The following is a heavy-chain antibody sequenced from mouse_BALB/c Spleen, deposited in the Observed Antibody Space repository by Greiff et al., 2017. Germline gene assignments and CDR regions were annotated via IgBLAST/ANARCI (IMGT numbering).Heavy chain of an antibody. CDR2: IYPGSGST. Sequence: LKQPGSELVRPGASVKLSCKASGYTFTSYWMHWVKQRPGQGLEWIGNIYPGSGSTNYDEKFKSKATLTVDTSSSTAYMQLSSLTSEDSAVYYCTRTGRYGNYMGYFDVWGAGTTVTVSS. CDR3: TRTGRYGNYMGYFDV. V-gene: IGHV1S22*01. D-gene: IGHD2-1*01. J-gene: IGHJ1*01. CDR1: GYTFTSYW.